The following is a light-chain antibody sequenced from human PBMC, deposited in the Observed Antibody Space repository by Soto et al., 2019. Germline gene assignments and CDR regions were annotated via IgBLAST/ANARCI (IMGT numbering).Light chain of an antibody. CDR3: AVWDDSLSGVV. V-gene: IGLV1-47*01. CDR1: SSNIGSNY. Sequence: QSVLTQPPSASGTPGQTVTISSSGSSSNIGSNYVFWYQHLPGTAPKLLIYGNNQRPSGVPDRFSGSRSGTSASLAISGLRREDEEDYYCAVWDDSLSGVVFCGGSKLPVL. J-gene: IGLJ3*02. CDR2: GNN.